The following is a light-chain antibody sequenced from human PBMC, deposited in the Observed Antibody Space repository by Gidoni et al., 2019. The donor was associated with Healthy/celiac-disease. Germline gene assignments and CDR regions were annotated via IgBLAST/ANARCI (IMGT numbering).Light chain of an antibody. CDR1: SSDVGGYNY. J-gene: IGLJ2*01. Sequence: SPGQSVTISCTGTSSDVGGYNYVSWYQQHPGKAPKLMIYEVSKRPSGVPDRFSGSKSVNTASLTVSGLQAEDEADYYCSSYAGSNNLPFGGGTKLTVL. CDR2: EVS. CDR3: SSYAGSNNLP. V-gene: IGLV2-8*01.